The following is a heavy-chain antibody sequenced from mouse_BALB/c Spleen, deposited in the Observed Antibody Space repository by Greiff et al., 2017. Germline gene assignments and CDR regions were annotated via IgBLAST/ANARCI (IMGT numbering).Heavy chain of an antibody. CDR3: ARGAIYYDYDGYAMDY. D-gene: IGHD2-4*01. V-gene: IGHV3-6*02. Sequence: EVQLQESGPGLVKPSQSLSLTCSVTGYSITSGYYWNWIRQFPGNTLEWMGYISYDGSNNYNPSLKNRISITRDTSKNQFFLKLNSVTTEDTATYYCARGAIYYDYDGYAMDYWGQGTSVTVSS. CDR2: ISYDGSN. J-gene: IGHJ4*01. CDR1: GYSITSGYY.